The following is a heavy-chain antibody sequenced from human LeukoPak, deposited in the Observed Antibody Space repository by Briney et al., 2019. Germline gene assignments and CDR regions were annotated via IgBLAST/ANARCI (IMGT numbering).Heavy chain of an antibody. CDR3: ARGPYVPFPNWYFDL. V-gene: IGHV1-2*02. J-gene: IGHJ2*01. Sequence: ASVKVSCKASEYTFTVYYMHWVRQAPGQGLEWMGWINPNSGGTNYAQKFQGRVTMTRDTSTSTAYMELSRLRSDDTAVYYCARGPYVPFPNWYFDLWGRGTLVTVSS. CDR2: INPNSGGT. D-gene: IGHD3-10*02. CDR1: EYTFTVYY.